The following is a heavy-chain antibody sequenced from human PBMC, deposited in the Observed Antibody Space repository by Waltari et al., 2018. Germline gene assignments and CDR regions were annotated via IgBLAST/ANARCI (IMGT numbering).Heavy chain of an antibody. J-gene: IGHJ4*02. CDR1: GFTFRRYW. D-gene: IGHD1-20*01. CDR3: ARGGYNGVDY. Sequence: EVQLVESGGGLVQPGGSLRLSCAASGFTFRRYWMSWVRQAPGKGLEWVANINQYGSEKYYVDSVKGRFTISRDNAKNSLYLQMNSLRAEDTAVYYCARGGYNGVDYWGQGTLVTVSS. CDR2: INQYGSEK. V-gene: IGHV3-7*01.